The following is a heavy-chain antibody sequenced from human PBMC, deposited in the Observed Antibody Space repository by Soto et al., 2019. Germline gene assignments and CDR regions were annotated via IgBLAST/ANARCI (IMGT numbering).Heavy chain of an antibody. Sequence: QVQLVQSGAEVKKPEGSVKVSCKASGYTFTSYYMHWVRQAPGQGLEWMGIINPRGGSTSYAQKFQGRVTMTRDTSTSTVYMELSSLRSEDTAVYYCARDPDNALGFDYWGQGTLVTVSS. J-gene: IGHJ4*02. CDR1: GYTFTSYY. V-gene: IGHV1-46*01. D-gene: IGHD1-1*01. CDR3: ARDPDNALGFDY. CDR2: INPRGGST.